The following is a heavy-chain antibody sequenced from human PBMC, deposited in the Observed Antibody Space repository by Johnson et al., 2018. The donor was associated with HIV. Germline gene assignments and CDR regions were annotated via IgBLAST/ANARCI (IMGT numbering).Heavy chain of an antibody. Sequence: HVQLVESGGGVVRPGGSLRLSCAAYGFTFTSYGMHWVRQAPGKGLEWVAFIRYDGSNKYYADSVKGRFTISRDNSKNTLYLQMNSLRAEDTAVYYCAKSQDAYNYDDAFDVWGQGTMVTVSS. D-gene: IGHD5-24*01. CDR1: GFTFTSYG. CDR3: AKSQDAYNYDDAFDV. J-gene: IGHJ3*01. V-gene: IGHV3-30*02. CDR2: IRYDGSNK.